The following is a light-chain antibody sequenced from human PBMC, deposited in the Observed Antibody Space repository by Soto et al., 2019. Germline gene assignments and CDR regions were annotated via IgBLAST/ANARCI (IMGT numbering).Light chain of an antibody. Sequence: QSALTQPASVSGSPGQSITISCTGTSTDVGGYNYVSWYQQHPGKAPKLMIYDVSSRPSGVSNRFSGSKSGNTASLTISGLQAEDEADYYCSSYTSSITLVFGGGPKLTVL. CDR2: DVS. CDR1: STDVGGYNY. V-gene: IGLV2-14*01. CDR3: SSYTSSITLV. J-gene: IGLJ2*01.